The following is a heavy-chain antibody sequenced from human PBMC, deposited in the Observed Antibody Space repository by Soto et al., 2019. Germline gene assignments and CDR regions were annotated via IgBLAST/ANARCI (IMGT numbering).Heavy chain of an antibody. CDR3: ARGSGYCISTSCLNYDY. CDR1: GGSISSSNW. Sequence: PSETLSLTCAVSGGSISSSNWWSWVRQPPGKGLEWIGEIYHSGSTNYNPSLKSRVTISVDKSKNQFSLKLSSVTAADTAVYYCARGSGYCISTSCLNYDYWGQGTLVIGSS. V-gene: IGHV4-4*02. J-gene: IGHJ4*02. CDR2: IYHSGST. D-gene: IGHD2-2*01.